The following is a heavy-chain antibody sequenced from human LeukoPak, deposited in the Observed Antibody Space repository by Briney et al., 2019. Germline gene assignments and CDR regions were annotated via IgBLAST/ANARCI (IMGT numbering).Heavy chain of an antibody. D-gene: IGHD3-22*01. V-gene: IGHV4-61*08. J-gene: IGHJ2*01. CDR2: IYYSGST. CDR1: GGSISSGGYY. Sequence: SETLSLTCTVSGGSISSGGYYWSWIRQPPGKGLEWIGYIYYSGSTNYNPSLKSRVTISVDTSKNQFSLKLSSVTAADMAVYYCARATNYYDSSGYYYGWYFDLWGRGTLVTVSS. CDR3: ARATNYYDSSGYYYGWYFDL.